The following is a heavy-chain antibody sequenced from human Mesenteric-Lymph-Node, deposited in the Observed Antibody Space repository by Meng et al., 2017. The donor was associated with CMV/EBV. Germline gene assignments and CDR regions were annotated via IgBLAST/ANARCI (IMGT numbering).Heavy chain of an antibody. CDR3: TTRYCSSTSCYRYYYYGMDV. Sequence: LSLTCAASGFTFSGSAMHWVRQASGKGLEWVGRIRSKANSYATAYAASVKGRFTISRDDSKNTAYLQMNSLKTEDTAVYYCTTRYCSSTSCYRYYYYGMDVWGQGTTVTVSS. CDR2: IRSKANSYAT. V-gene: IGHV3-73*01. J-gene: IGHJ6*02. D-gene: IGHD2-2*02. CDR1: GFTFSGSA.